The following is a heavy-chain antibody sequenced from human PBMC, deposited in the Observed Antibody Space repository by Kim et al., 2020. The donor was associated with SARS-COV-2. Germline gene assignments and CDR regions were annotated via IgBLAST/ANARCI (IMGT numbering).Heavy chain of an antibody. J-gene: IGHJ3*02. CDR3: ARAGYSSSWYPLGPDAFDI. CDR2: IYYSGST. Sequence: SETLSPTCTVSGGSISSYYWSWIRQPPGKGLEWIGYIYYSGSTNYNPSLKSRVTISVDTSKNQFSLKLSSVTAADTAVYYCARAGYSSSWYPLGPDAFDIWGQGTMVTVSS. D-gene: IGHD6-13*01. CDR1: GGSISSYY. V-gene: IGHV4-59*01.